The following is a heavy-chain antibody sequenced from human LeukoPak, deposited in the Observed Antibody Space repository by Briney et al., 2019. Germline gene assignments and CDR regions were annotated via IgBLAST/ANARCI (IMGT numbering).Heavy chain of an antibody. V-gene: IGHV3-11*01. J-gene: IGHJ4*02. CDR3: ARAKWSAVPADY. CDR2: INSSGNTI. Sequence: PGGSLRLSCVASGFTFSDYYMSWIRQAPGKGLEWVSYINSSGNTIYYADSVKGRFTISRDNAKNSLYLQMNSLRADDTAVYYCARAKWSAVPADYWGQGTLVTVSS. CDR1: GFTFSDYY. D-gene: IGHD2-2*01.